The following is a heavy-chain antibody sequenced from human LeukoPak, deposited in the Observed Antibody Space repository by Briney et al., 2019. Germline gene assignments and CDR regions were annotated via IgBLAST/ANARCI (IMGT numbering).Heavy chain of an antibody. CDR1: GFTFSSYW. CDR3: ARLTRGSSGGY. CDR2: IKEDGSEK. V-gene: IGHV3-7*03. Sequence: PGGSLRLSCAASGFTFSSYWMNWARQAPGKGPEWVATIKEDGSEKYYVDSVKGRFTISRDNAENALYLQMSSLRADDTAIYFCARLTRGSSGGYWGRGTLVTVSS. J-gene: IGHJ4*02. D-gene: IGHD3-10*01.